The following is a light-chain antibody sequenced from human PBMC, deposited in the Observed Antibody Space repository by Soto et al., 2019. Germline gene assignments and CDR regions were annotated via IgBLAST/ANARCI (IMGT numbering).Light chain of an antibody. Sequence: QSVLTQSPSVSAAPGQTVSISCSGTSSNIENNYVSWYQVLPKTAPKLLIYDNLKRPSGIPDRFSGSKSGTSATLVITGLQTGDEADYYGGTWESSRNWVFGGGTKLTVL. CDR3: GTWESSRNWV. J-gene: IGLJ3*02. CDR2: DNL. V-gene: IGLV1-51*01. CDR1: SSNIENNY.